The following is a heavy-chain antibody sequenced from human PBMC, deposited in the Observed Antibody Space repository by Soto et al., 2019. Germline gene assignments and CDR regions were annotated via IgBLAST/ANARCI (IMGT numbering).Heavy chain of an antibody. Sequence: PGGSLRLSCATPGFAFSTYAMNWVRHFPGKGRGWVSAISGGGGRTDYADFVRGRFSISRDNSKNTVYLQMNSLTAEDTAVYCCATAPDYYDSRGYHYYFAYWGQGT. D-gene: IGHD3-22*01. CDR3: ATAPDYYDSRGYHYYFAY. J-gene: IGHJ4*02. CDR1: GFAFSTYA. V-gene: IGHV3-23*01. CDR2: ISGGGGRT.